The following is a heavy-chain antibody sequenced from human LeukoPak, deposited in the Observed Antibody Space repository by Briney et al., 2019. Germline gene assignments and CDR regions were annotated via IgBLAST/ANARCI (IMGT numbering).Heavy chain of an antibody. CDR2: ISAYNGNT. V-gene: IGHV1-18*01. CDR3: ARDRPPDREMATIIGDY. Sequence: ASVKVSCKASGYTFTSYGISWVRQAPGQGLEWMGWISAYNGNTNYAQKLQGRVTMTTDTSTSTAYMELRSLRSDDTAVYYCARDRPPDREMATIIGDYWGQGTLVTVSS. J-gene: IGHJ4*02. CDR1: GYTFTSYG. D-gene: IGHD5-24*01.